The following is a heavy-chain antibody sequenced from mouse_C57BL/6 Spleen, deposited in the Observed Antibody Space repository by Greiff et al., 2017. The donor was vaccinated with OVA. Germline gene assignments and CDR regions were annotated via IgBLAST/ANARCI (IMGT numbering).Heavy chain of an antibody. Sequence: VKLVESGAELVKPGASVKMSCKASGYTFTTYPIEWMKQNHGKSLEWIGNFHPYNDDTKYNEKFKGKATLTVEKSSSTVYLELSRLTSDDSAVYYCARPGNYGAWFAYWGQGTLVTVSA. V-gene: IGHV1-47*01. CDR3: ARPGNYGAWFAY. CDR2: FHPYNDDT. CDR1: GYTFTTYP. D-gene: IGHD2-1*01. J-gene: IGHJ3*01.